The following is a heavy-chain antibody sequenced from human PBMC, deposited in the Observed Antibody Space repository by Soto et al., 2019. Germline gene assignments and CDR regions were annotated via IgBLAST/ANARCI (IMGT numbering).Heavy chain of an antibody. CDR1: GGTFSNYA. CDR3: EKDGGAYGYLDNSPGP. J-gene: IGHJ5*02. D-gene: IGHD5-18*01. Sequence: QVHLVQSGAEVKKPGSSVNVSCKASGGTFSNYAITWVRQAPVQGLDWVGRIIPIFGTTNVAQKFQGRVKMTADEPTTTAYMELTGLRSDDKADYYCEKDGGAYGYLDNSPGPWGQGTLVTVSS. V-gene: IGHV1-69*15. CDR2: IIPIFGTT.